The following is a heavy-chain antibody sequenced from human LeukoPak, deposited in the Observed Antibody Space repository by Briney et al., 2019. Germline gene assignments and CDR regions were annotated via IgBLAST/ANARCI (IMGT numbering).Heavy chain of an antibody. J-gene: IGHJ4*02. CDR3: ARASGDFWSGYTFDY. D-gene: IGHD3-3*01. Sequence: GESLKISCKGSGYSFTDYWIGWVRQMPGKGLEWMGIIYPGDSDTRYSPSFRGQVTISADKSISTAYLQWRSVKASDTAMYYCARASGDFWSGYTFDYWGQGTLVTVSS. V-gene: IGHV5-51*01. CDR1: GYSFTDYW. CDR2: IYPGDSDT.